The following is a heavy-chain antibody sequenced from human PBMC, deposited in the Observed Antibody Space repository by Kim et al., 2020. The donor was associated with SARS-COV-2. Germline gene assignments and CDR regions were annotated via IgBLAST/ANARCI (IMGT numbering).Heavy chain of an antibody. D-gene: IGHD5-12*01. Sequence: GGSLRLSCAASGFTFSSYAMSWVRQAPGKGLEWVLAISGSGGSTYYADSVKGRFTISRDNSKNTLYLQMNSLRAEDTAVYYCAKDGAVATLGAHYGMDVWGQGTTVTVSS. CDR1: GFTFSSYA. CDR2: ISGSGGST. V-gene: IGHV3-23*01. CDR3: AKDGAVATLGAHYGMDV. J-gene: IGHJ6*02.